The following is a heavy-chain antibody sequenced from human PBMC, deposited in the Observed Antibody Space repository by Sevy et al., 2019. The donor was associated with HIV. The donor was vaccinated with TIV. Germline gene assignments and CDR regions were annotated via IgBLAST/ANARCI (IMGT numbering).Heavy chain of an antibody. CDR1: GYTFTGYY. J-gene: IGHJ4*02. CDR2: INPNSGGT. Sequence: ASVKVSCKASGYTFTGYYMQWVRQAPGQGLEWMGWINPNSGGTNYAQKFQGRVTMTRDTSISTAYMELSRLRSDDTAVYYCARDLNFEGYSSSWYENWGQGTLVTVSS. CDR3: ARDLNFEGYSSSWYEN. V-gene: IGHV1-2*02. D-gene: IGHD6-13*01.